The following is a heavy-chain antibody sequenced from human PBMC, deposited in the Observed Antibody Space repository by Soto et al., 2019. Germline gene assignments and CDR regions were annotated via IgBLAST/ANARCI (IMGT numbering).Heavy chain of an antibody. CDR3: ARELGGLDS. Sequence: GGSLRLSCAASGFTFSSYSMNWVRQAPGKGLEWVSFINSGGSYTYYADSVKGRFTISRDNAKNSLYLQMNDLRAEDTAVYYCARELGGLDSWGQGTLVTVSS. D-gene: IGHD3-10*01. V-gene: IGHV3-21*05. J-gene: IGHJ4*02. CDR1: GFTFSSYS. CDR2: INSGGSYT.